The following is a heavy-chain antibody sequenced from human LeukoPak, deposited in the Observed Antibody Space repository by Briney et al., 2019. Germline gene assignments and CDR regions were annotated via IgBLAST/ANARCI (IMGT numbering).Heavy chain of an antibody. CDR3: AKMSIAARRQNEESGYFDY. CDR1: GFTFSSYA. V-gene: IGHV3-23*01. Sequence: GGSLRLSCAASGFTFSSYAMSWVRQAPGKGREWVSAISGSGGSTYYADSVKGRFTISRDNSKNTLYLQMNSLRAEDTAVYYCAKMSIAARRQNEESGYFDYWGQGTLVTVSS. J-gene: IGHJ4*02. CDR2: ISGSGGST. D-gene: IGHD6-6*01.